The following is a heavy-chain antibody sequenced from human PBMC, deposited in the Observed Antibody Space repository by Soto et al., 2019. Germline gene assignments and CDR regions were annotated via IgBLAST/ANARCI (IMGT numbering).Heavy chain of an antibody. CDR3: VRSGNSFGGVV. CDR1: GSSMIDYY. CDR2: LFYSGRS. J-gene: IGHJ4*02. D-gene: IGHD3-16*01. V-gene: IGHV4-59*01. Sequence: SVTLSLTCTVSGSSMIDYYGSWVRQTPGKGLEWIGYLFYSGRSNYNTSLKSRVAIPVDTSKNQISLKLRSVTAADTAVYYCVRSGNSFGGVVWGQGRLVT.